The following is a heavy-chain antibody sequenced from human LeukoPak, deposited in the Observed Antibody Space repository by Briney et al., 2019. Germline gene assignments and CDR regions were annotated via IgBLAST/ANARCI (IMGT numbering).Heavy chain of an antibody. J-gene: IGHJ4*02. Sequence: GGSLRLSCVASRFTFSDFYMSWIRQAPGKGLEWISYISSRGDTVYYADSVKGRFTISRDNAKISLYLQMNNLRVDDTAVYFCASGYRSGHHYWGQGTLVTVSS. CDR2: ISSRGDTV. V-gene: IGHV3-11*01. D-gene: IGHD5-12*01. CDR1: RFTFSDFY. CDR3: ASGYRSGHHY.